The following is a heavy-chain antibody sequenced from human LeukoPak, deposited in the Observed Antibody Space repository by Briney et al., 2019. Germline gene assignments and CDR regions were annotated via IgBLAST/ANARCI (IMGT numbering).Heavy chain of an antibody. CDR2: ISPIFGTA. Sequence: SVKVSCKAFGGSFSSEAISWVRQAPGQGLEWLGGISPIFGTANYAQKFQGRVTITTHEFTSTAYMEVSSLRSEDTAVYYCGRKAGDCGGGSCYSIDYWGQGTLVTVSS. CDR1: GGSFSSEA. CDR3: GRKAGDCGGGSCYSIDY. D-gene: IGHD2-15*01. J-gene: IGHJ4*02. V-gene: IGHV1-69*05.